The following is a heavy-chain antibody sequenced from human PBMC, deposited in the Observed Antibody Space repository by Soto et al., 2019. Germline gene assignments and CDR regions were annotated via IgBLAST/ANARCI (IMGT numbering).Heavy chain of an antibody. V-gene: IGHV3-23*01. D-gene: IGHD6-13*01. CDR3: IWQQDFYYGRDV. J-gene: IGHJ6*01. CDR2: ISGSGGTA. Sequence: GGSLRLSCAASGFTFSSYAMSWVRQAPGKGLEWVSAISGSGGTAHYAAPVKGRFTVSRDDSRNTVYLQMNSLKPEDTALYYCIWQQDFYYGRDVWGQGTTVTVSS. CDR1: GFTFSSYA.